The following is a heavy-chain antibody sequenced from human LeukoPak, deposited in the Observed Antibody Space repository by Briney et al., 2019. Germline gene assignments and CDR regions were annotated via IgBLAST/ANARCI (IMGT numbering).Heavy chain of an antibody. J-gene: IGHJ4*02. Sequence: GGSLRLSCAASGFTFSTYAMHWVRQAPGKGLEWVAVIPYDGSNKYYADSVKGRFTISRDNSKNTLYLQMNSLRAEDTAVFYCAKQAGSTAYFDYWGQGTLVTVSS. CDR3: AKQAGSTAYFDY. CDR1: GFTFSTYA. D-gene: IGHD4-17*01. CDR2: IPYDGSNK. V-gene: IGHV3-30*04.